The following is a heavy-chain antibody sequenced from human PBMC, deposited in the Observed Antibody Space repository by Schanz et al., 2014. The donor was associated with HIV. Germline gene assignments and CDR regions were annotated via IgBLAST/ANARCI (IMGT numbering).Heavy chain of an antibody. CDR1: GFTFSSYA. CDR2: VGYGGDNT. J-gene: IGHJ1*01. D-gene: IGHD1-26*01. CDR3: AKRGPYTGRYEYFQQ. Sequence: EVQLVESGGGLEQPGGSLRLSCAASGFTFSSYAMSWVRLAPGKGLEWVSTVGYGGDNTYYADSVEGRFTISRDNSKNTVYLQMNSLRAEDTALYYCAKRGPYTGRYEYFQQWGQGTLVTVSS. V-gene: IGHV3-23*04.